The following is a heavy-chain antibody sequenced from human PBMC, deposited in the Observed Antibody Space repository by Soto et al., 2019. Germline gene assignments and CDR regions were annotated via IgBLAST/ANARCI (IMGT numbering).Heavy chain of an antibody. Sequence: ASVKVSCKASGYSFTNNDVSWVRQATGQGLEWMGWMNPGSGDTGYAQKFQGRVTMTRDISIATAYMELSSLRSDDTAIYYCARLATFGSLNWFDPWGQGTLVTVS. CDR3: ARLATFGSLNWFDP. D-gene: IGHD3-16*01. J-gene: IGHJ5*02. CDR2: MNPGSGDT. CDR1: GYSFTNND. V-gene: IGHV1-8*01.